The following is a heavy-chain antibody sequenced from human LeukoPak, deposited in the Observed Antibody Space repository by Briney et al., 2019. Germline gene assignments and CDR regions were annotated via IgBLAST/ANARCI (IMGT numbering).Heavy chain of an antibody. J-gene: IGHJ2*01. CDR3: ARDRGDSSSYTRNWYFDL. Sequence: SETLSLTCTVSGYSISSGYYWGWIRQPPGKGLEWIGSIYHSGSTYYNPSLKSRVTISVDTSKNQFSLKLSSVTAADTAVYYCARDRGDSSSYTRNWYFDLWGCGTLVTVSS. CDR2: IYHSGST. CDR1: GYSISSGYY. V-gene: IGHV4-38-2*02. D-gene: IGHD6-13*01.